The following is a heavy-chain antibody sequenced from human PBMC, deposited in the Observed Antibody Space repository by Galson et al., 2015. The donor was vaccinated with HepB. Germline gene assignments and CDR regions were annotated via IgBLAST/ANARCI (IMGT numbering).Heavy chain of an antibody. CDR2: INTYNRYT. CDR3: ARGALVVVVDSTQNNWFGP. V-gene: IGHV1-18*01. J-gene: IGHJ5*02. D-gene: IGHD2-15*01. CDR1: GYTFSTYS. Sequence: SVKVSCKASGYTFSTYSITWVRQAPGQGLEWMGWINTYNRYTNYAQKFQGRVNMTTDTSTSTAFMELRSLRSDDTAVYYCARGALVVVVDSTQNNWFGPWGQGTLVTVSS.